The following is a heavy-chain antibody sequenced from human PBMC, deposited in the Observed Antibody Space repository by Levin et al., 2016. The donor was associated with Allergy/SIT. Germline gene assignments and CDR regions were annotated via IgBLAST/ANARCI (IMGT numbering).Heavy chain of an antibody. J-gene: IGHJ3*02. D-gene: IGHD3-10*01. Sequence: WIRQPPGKGLEWIGYIYYSGSTNYNPSLKSRVTISVDTSKNQFSLKLSSVTAADTAVYYCARRSNTMVRGVNAFDIWGQGTMVTVSS. CDR2: IYYSGST. CDR3: ARRSNTMVRGVNAFDI. V-gene: IGHV4-59*08.